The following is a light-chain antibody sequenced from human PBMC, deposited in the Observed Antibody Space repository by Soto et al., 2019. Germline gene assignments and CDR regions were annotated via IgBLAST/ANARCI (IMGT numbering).Light chain of an antibody. J-gene: IGLJ1*01. CDR1: STDFVSYNR. Sequence: QSVLTQPPSVSGSPGQSVTISCTGTSTDFVSYNRVSWYQQPPGTAPKLMIYEVSKRPSGVPDRFSGSKSGNTASLTISGLQAAEEADYYCSLYTSENAYVFATGTKVTVL. CDR2: EVS. CDR3: SLYTSENAYV. V-gene: IGLV2-18*01.